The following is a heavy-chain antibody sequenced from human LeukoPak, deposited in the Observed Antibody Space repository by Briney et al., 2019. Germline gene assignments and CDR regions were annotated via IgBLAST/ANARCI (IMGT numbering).Heavy chain of an antibody. V-gene: IGHV4-30-2*01. CDR2: IYHSGST. J-gene: IGHJ4*02. Sequence: PSETLSLTCAVYGGSFSGYYWSWIRQPPGKGLEWIGYIYHSGSTYYNPSLKSRVTISVDRSKNQFSLKLSSVTAADTAVYYCARVETTVVTGWGQGTLVTVSS. CDR3: ARVETTVVTG. D-gene: IGHD4-23*01. CDR1: GGSFSGYY.